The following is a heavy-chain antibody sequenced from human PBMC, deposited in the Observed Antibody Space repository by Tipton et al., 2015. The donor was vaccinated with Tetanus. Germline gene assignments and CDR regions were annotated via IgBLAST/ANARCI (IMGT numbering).Heavy chain of an antibody. CDR1: GFSFSSYW. J-gene: IGHJ4*02. V-gene: IGHV3-7*01. Sequence: SLRLSCAASGFSFSSYWMSWVRQAPGKGLEWVANIKEDGGEQYYVDSVKGRFTISRDNFKNSVYLQMNSLRAEDTAVYYCARYNVRETLSLDDWGQGTLVTASS. CDR2: IKEDGGEQ. D-gene: IGHD1-14*01. CDR3: ARYNVRETLSLDD.